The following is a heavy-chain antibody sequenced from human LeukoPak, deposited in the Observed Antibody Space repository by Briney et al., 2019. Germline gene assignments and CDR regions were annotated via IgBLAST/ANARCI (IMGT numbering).Heavy chain of an antibody. J-gene: IGHJ4*02. CDR3: AKGKVNHLGGLDY. CDR2: VSETGDGT. Sequence: HSGGSLRLSCAASGLTVITYDMSWVRQAPGKGLEWVSTVSETGDGTYYADSVKGRFIISRDNSKNTFYLQMDSLRADDTAMYYCAKGKVNHLGGLDYWGQGTLVTVSS. CDR1: GLTVITYD. D-gene: IGHD1-14*01. V-gene: IGHV3-23*01.